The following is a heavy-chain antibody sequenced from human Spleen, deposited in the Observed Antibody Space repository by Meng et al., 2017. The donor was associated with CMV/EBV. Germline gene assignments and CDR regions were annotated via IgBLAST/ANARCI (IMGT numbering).Heavy chain of an antibody. V-gene: IGHV1-46*01. D-gene: IGHD3-10*01. CDR3: ARPPDYDAPGSHTRPRYFEY. CDR2: ISPSGGST. J-gene: IGHJ4*02. CDR1: FTKYY. Sequence: FTKYYMHWVRQAPGQGLEWMGLISPSGGSTIYARKFQDRVTMTRDTSTSTVYMHLTSLRSEDSAVYYCARPPDYDAPGSHTRPRYFEYWGQGTLVTVSS.